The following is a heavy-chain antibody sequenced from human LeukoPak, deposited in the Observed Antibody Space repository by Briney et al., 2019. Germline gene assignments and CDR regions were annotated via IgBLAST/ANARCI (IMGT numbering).Heavy chain of an antibody. J-gene: IGHJ4*02. CDR3: ARGMGRFCASSSCYLSFVY. CDR2: IQNGGDS. D-gene: IGHD2-2*01. V-gene: IGHV4-38-2*02. Sequence: SETLSLTCSVSGSSISIGFVWAWIRQSPGKGLEWIGSIQNGGDSYYNPSLKSRTTRSVDTSKNQYCLKLPTVRAAAAAVFYCARGMGRFCASSSCYLSFVYWGQGTLVTVSS. CDR1: GSSISIGFV.